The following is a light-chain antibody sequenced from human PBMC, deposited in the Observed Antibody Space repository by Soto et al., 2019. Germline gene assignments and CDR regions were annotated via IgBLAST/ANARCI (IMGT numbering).Light chain of an antibody. CDR2: EVS. CDR1: SSDVGGYNY. CDR3: SSYTSTTPYV. J-gene: IGLJ1*01. Sequence: QSALTQPASVSGSPGQSITISCTGTSSDVGGYNYVSWYQQHPGKAPKLMIYEVSHWPSGVSNRLSGSKSGNTASLTISGLQAEDEADYYCSSYTSTTPYVFGTGTKVTVL. V-gene: IGLV2-14*01.